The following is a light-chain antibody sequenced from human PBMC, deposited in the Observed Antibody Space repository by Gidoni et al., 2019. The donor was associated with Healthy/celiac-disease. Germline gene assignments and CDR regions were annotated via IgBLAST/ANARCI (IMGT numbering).Light chain of an antibody. CDR2: GAS. CDR3: QQYGSASWT. Sequence: ELVLTQSPVTLSLSPGARATLSCRASQSVSSSYLAWYQQKPGQAPRLLIYGASSRATGIPDRFSGSGSGTDFTLTISRLEPEDFAVYYCQQYGSASWTFGQGTKVEIK. V-gene: IGKV3-20*01. J-gene: IGKJ1*01. CDR1: QSVSSSY.